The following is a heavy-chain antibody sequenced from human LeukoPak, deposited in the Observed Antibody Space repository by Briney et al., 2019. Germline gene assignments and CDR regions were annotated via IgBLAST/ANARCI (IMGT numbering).Heavy chain of an antibody. V-gene: IGHV1-2*06. CDR3: AREENNYDFDY. CDR1: GYSFTGYY. Sequence: ASVEVSCKASGYSFTGYYIHWVRQAPGQGLEWMGRINPNSGGTNYAQKFQGRVTVTRDTSISTAYMELSRLRSDDTAVYYCAREENNYDFDYWGQGTLVTVSS. J-gene: IGHJ4*02. CDR2: INPNSGGT. D-gene: IGHD4-11*01.